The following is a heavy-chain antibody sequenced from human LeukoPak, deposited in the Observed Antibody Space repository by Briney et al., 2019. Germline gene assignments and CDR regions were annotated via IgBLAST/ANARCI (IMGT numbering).Heavy chain of an antibody. CDR1: GFTFSSYA. D-gene: IGHD3-3*01. V-gene: IGHV3-23*01. Sequence: GGSLRLSCGASGFTFSSYAMSWVRQAPGKGLEWVSAISGRGGSTYYADSVKGRFTITRDNSKNTLYLQMNSLRAEDTAVYYCAKNYDFWSGYYGYWGQGTLVTVSS. CDR2: ISGRGGST. J-gene: IGHJ4*02. CDR3: AKNYDFWSGYYGY.